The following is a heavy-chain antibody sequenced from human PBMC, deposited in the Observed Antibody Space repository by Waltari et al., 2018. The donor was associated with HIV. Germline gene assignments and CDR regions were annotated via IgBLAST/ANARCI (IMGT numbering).Heavy chain of an antibody. D-gene: IGHD5-18*01. CDR1: GGSISSSSYY. CDR3: ARHAPWGLQLWLPFDY. V-gene: IGHV4-39*01. J-gene: IGHJ4*02. Sequence: QLQLQESGPGLVKPSETLSLTCTVSGGSISSSSYYWGWIRQPPGKGLEWIGSIYYSGSTYYNPSLKSRVTISVDTSKNQFSLKLSSVTAADTAVYYCARHAPWGLQLWLPFDYWGQGTLVTVSS. CDR2: IYYSGST.